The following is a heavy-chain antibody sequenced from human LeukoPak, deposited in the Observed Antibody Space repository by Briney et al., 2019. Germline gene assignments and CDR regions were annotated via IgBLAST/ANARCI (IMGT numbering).Heavy chain of an antibody. Sequence: SETLSLTCTVSGGSIGTYYWSWIRQSPGKGLEWIGYIYVTGSTRYNPYLQSRVTISVDTSRNQFFLKMSSVTAADTAVYYCARHIGGGIEDMDVWGKGAKVTVSS. CDR3: ARHIGGGIEDMDV. CDR2: IYVTGST. CDR1: GGSIGTYY. J-gene: IGHJ6*03. V-gene: IGHV4-59*08. D-gene: IGHD3-16*02.